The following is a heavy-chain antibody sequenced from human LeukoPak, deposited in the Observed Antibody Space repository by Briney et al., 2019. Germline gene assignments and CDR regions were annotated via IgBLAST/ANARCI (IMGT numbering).Heavy chain of an antibody. V-gene: IGHV4-39*07. D-gene: IGHD3-16*02. Sequence: SETLSLTCTVSGGSISSSTYYWGWIRQPPGKGLEWIGSIHCSGSTYYNPSLKSRVTISVDTSKNQFSLKLSSVTAADTAVYYCARDSTDYVWGSYRFNWFDPWGQGTLVTVSS. CDR3: ARDSTDYVWGSYRFNWFDP. CDR1: GGSISSSTYY. CDR2: IHCSGST. J-gene: IGHJ5*02.